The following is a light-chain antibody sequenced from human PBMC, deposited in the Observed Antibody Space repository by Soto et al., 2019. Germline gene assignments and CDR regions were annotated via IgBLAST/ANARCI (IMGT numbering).Light chain of an antibody. CDR3: QQYNNWPRM. Sequence: EIVMTQSPATLSVSPGERATLSCRASQSVSSNLAWYQQKPGQVPRLLIYGASTRATGIPARFSGSGSGTEFTLTISSLQSEDFAVYYCQQYNNWPRMFGQGTKVEIK. CDR1: QSVSSN. J-gene: IGKJ1*01. V-gene: IGKV3-15*01. CDR2: GAS.